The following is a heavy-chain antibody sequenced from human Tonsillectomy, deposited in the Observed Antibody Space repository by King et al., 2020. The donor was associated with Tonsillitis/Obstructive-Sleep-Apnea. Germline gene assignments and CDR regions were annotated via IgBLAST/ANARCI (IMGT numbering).Heavy chain of an antibody. J-gene: IGHJ1*01. CDR1: GHTLSDLS. CDR3: AIVTYTTIGVVPSFQY. V-gene: IGHV1-24*01. D-gene: IGHD3-3*01. CDR2: FDPQDGKT. Sequence: QLVQSGAEVKKPGSSVKVACKVSGHTLSDLSIHWVRQAPGKGLEWMGGFDPQDGKTIRAQKFQGRVTMTEDTSADTASMELTSLRSDDTAVYFCAIVTYTTIGVVPSFQYWGEGTLVTVSS.